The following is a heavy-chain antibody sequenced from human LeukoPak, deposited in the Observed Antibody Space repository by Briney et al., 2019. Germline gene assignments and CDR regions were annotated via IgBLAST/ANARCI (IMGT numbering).Heavy chain of an antibody. Sequence: ASVKVSCKASGYTFTSYDINWVRQATGQGLEWMGWMNPNSGNTGYAQKFQGRVTMTRDTSTSTVYMELSSLRSEDTAVYYCARERGEYCSSTSCYTYRWFDPWGQGTLVTVSS. CDR2: MNPNSGNT. D-gene: IGHD2-2*02. CDR3: ARERGEYCSSTSCYTYRWFDP. J-gene: IGHJ5*02. CDR1: GYTFTSYD. V-gene: IGHV1-8*02.